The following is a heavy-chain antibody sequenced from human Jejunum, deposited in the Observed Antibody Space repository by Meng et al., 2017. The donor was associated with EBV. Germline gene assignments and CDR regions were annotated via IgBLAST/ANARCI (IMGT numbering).Heavy chain of an antibody. CDR3: VRGGDYCLVY. D-gene: IGHD2-21*02. CDR1: GDSIESRNW. Sequence: GLLRVSGPGLVKPSGTLSLPCAFSGDSIESRNWWSWVRQSPERGLEWIGEIYYSGSTNYNPSLKSRVTILVDRSENHFSLHLSSVTAADTAVYYCVRGGDYCLVYWGQGTLVTVSS. V-gene: IGHV4-4*02. J-gene: IGHJ4*02. CDR2: IYYSGST.